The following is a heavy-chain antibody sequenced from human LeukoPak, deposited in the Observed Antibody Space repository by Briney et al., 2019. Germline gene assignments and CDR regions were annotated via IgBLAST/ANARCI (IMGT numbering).Heavy chain of an antibody. Sequence: SETLSLTCTVSGGSISSGDYYWSWIRQPPGKGLEWIGYIYYSGSTYYNPSLKRRVTISVDTSKNQFSLKLSSVTAADTAVYYCARHIAVAGPRFDYWGQGTLVTVSS. V-gene: IGHV4-30-4*08. CDR1: GGSISSGDYY. CDR3: ARHIAVAGPRFDY. CDR2: IYYSGST. J-gene: IGHJ4*02. D-gene: IGHD6-19*01.